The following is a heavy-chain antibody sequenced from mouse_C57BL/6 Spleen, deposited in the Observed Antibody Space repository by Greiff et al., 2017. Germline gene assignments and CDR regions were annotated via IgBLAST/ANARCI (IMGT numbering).Heavy chain of an antibody. V-gene: IGHV1-9*01. D-gene: IGHD1-1*01. CDR2: ILPGSGSP. CDR3: ARSEFITTVLAPDY. J-gene: IGHJ2*01. Sequence: QVQLQQSGAELMKPGASVKLSCKATGYKFTGYWIEWVKQRPGHGLEWIGEILPGSGSPTYNEKFKGKATFTADTSSNTAYMQLSSLTTEDSAIYYCARSEFITTVLAPDYGGQGTTHTGSS. CDR1: GYKFTGYW.